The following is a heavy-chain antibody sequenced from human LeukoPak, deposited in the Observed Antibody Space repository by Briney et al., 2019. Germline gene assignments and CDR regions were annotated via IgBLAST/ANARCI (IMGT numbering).Heavy chain of an antibody. CDR3: ARDRVADNWFDP. J-gene: IGHJ5*02. Sequence: GGSLRLSCAASGFTFSSYEINWVRQAPGKGLEWVAVISYDGSNKYYADSVKGRFTISRDNSKNTLYLQMSSLRAEDTAVYYCARDRVADNWFDPWGQGTLVTVSS. CDR2: ISYDGSNK. V-gene: IGHV3-30*04. D-gene: IGHD2-15*01. CDR1: GFTFSSYE.